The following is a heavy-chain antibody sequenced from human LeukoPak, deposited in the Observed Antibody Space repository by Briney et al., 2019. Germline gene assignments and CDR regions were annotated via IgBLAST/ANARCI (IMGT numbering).Heavy chain of an antibody. J-gene: IGHJ5*02. CDR2: INSDGSST. CDR3: ARDYDYVWGSHSYNWFDP. CDR1: GFTFSSYW. Sequence: GGSLRLSCAASGFTFSSYWMHWVRQAPGMGLVWVSRINSDGSSTSYADSVKDRFTISRDNAKNTLYLQMNSLRAEDTAVYYCARDYDYVWGSHSYNWFDPWGQGTLVTLSS. V-gene: IGHV3-74*01. D-gene: IGHD3-16*01.